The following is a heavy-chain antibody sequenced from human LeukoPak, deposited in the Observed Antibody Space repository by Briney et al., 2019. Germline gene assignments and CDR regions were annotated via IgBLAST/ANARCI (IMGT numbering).Heavy chain of an antibody. J-gene: IGHJ4*02. CDR1: GFTFSSYG. D-gene: IGHD2-21*02. CDR2: ISGSGGST. CDR3: AKSHHVTAIDY. V-gene: IGHV3-23*01. Sequence: TGGSLRLSCAASGFTFSSYGMTWVRQAPGKGLEWVSAISGSGGSTYYAHSVKGRFTISRDNSKNTLYLQMNSLRAEDSAVYYCAKSHHVTAIDYWGQGTVVTVSS.